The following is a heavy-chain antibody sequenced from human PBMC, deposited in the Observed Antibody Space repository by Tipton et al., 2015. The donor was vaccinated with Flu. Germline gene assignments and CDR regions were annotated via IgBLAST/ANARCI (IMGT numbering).Heavy chain of an antibody. V-gene: IGHV4-59*01. CDR3: ARGRPLAYYDILTGYPDNDAFDI. J-gene: IGHJ3*02. CDR1: GGSISSYY. CDR2: IYYSGST. Sequence: TLSLTCTVSGGSISSYYWSWIRQPPGKGLEWIGYIYYSGSTNYNPSLKSRVTISVDTSKNQFPLKLSSVTAADTAVYYCARGRPLAYYDILTGYPDNDAFDIWGQGTMVTVSS. D-gene: IGHD3-9*01.